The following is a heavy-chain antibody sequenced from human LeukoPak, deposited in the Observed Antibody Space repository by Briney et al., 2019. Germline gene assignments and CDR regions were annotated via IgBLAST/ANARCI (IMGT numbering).Heavy chain of an antibody. J-gene: IGHJ4*02. D-gene: IGHD3-22*01. CDR1: GYTFTGYY. CDR2: INPNSGGT. Sequence: ASVKVSCKASGYTFTGYYMHWVRQAPGQGLEWMGWINPNSGGTNYAQKFQGWVTMTRDTSISTAYMELCRLRSDDTAVYYCARARYYYDSSGYDYWGQGTLVTVSS. CDR3: ARARYYYDSSGYDY. V-gene: IGHV1-2*04.